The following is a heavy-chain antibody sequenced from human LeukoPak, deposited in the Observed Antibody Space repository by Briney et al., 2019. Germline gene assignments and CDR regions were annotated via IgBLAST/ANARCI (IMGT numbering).Heavy chain of an antibody. CDR1: GGSISSSSYY. CDR3: TRGSIAYYYMDV. Sequence: SETLSLTCTVSGGSISSSSYYWGWIRQPPGKGLEWIGSIYYSGSTYYNPSLKSRVTISVYTSKNQFSLKLSSVTAADTAVYYCTRGSIAYYYMDVWGKGTTVTISS. J-gene: IGHJ6*03. D-gene: IGHD3-22*01. CDR2: IYYSGST. V-gene: IGHV4-39*07.